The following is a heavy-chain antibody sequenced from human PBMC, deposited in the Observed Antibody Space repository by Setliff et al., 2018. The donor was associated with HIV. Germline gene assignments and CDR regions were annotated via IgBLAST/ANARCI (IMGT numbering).Heavy chain of an antibody. Sequence: ASVKVSCKASGYPFTSYYMHWVRQAPGQGLEWMGIINPTGGSTSYAQKFQGRVTMTTDTSKNTLSLQMNSLRPADTAVFYCARVRLYSSALDYWGQGTLVTVSS. CDR3: ARVRLYSSALDY. CDR2: INPTGGST. D-gene: IGHD3-22*01. CDR1: GYPFTSYY. J-gene: IGHJ4*02. V-gene: IGHV1-46*01.